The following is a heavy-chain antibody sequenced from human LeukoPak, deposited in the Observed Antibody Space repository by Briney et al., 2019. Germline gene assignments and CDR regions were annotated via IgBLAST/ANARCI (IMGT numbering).Heavy chain of an antibody. CDR1: GGSISSGGYS. CDR2: IYYSGST. Sequence: PSETLSLTCAVSGGSISSGGYSWSWIRQPPGKGLEWIGYIYYSGSTYYNPSLKSRVTISVDTSKNQFSLKLSSVTAADTAVYYCASGYCSSTSCYDYYYMDVWGKGTTVTVSS. D-gene: IGHD2-2*03. V-gene: IGHV4-30-4*07. J-gene: IGHJ6*03. CDR3: ASGYCSSTSCYDYYYMDV.